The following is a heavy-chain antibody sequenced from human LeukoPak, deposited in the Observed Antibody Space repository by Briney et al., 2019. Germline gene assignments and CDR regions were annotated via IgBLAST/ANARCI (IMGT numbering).Heavy chain of an antibody. J-gene: IGHJ4*02. V-gene: IGHV3-23*01. CDR2: VTGSGGST. CDR1: GLTFKSYG. CDR3: ARKVAVAMDLDY. D-gene: IGHD6-13*01. Sequence: GGSLRLSCAASGLTFKSYGMTWVRQVPGKGLEWVSSVTGSGGSTKYADSVNGRFTISRDNSKNTLSLHMTGLRAEDTAVYYCARKVAVAMDLDYWGQGTLVTVSS.